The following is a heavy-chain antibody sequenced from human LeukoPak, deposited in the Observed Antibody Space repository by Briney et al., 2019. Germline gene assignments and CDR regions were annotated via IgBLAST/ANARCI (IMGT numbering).Heavy chain of an antibody. CDR1: GFTFRSYA. CDR2: ISGSGGRT. V-gene: IGHV3-23*01. Sequence: GGSLRLSCAASGFTFRSYAMSWVRQAPGKGLEWGSDISGSGGRTYYADSVKGGFTISRDNSKNTLYLQINSLRAQDTAVYYCVPHTYYYDSSGYYQYYFDYWGQGTLVTVSS. J-gene: IGHJ4*02. D-gene: IGHD3-22*01. CDR3: VPHTYYYDSSGYYQYYFDY.